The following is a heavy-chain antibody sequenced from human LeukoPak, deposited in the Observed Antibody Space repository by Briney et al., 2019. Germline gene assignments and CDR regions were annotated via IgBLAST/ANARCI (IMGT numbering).Heavy chain of an antibody. Sequence: SETLSPTCTVSGGSISSHYWSWIRQPPGKGLEWIGYIYYSGSTNYNPSLKSRVTISVDTYKHQFSLKLSSVTAADTAVYYCARDRAYYYDSSGYYSYYYYYMDVWGKGTTVTVSS. CDR3: ARDRAYYYDSSGYYSYYYYYMDV. CDR2: IYYSGST. J-gene: IGHJ6*03. CDR1: GGSISSHY. D-gene: IGHD3-22*01. V-gene: IGHV4-59*11.